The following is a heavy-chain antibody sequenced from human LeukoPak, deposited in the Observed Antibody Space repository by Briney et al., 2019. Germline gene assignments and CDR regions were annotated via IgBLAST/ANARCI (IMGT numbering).Heavy chain of an antibody. V-gene: IGHV4-59*12. CDR1: VGSIYIYY. CDR2: IHYSGNT. J-gene: IGHJ4*02. Sequence: SETLSLTCTVSVGSIYIYYWSWIRQPPGKGLEWIGYIHYSGNTNYTPPLTSRVTLPQDTSKNQFSLRLRPVTTPDTARYYCGRGDGFEDGYSFGYWGQGSLATVSS. CDR3: GRGDGFEDGYSFGY. D-gene: IGHD5-24*01.